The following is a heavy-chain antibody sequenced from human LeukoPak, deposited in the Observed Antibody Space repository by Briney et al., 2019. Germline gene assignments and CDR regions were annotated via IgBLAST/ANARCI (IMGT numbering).Heavy chain of an antibody. D-gene: IGHD1-7*01. V-gene: IGHV3-74*01. CDR3: ARAGNYYFEY. CDR2: MNSDGRTI. J-gene: IGHJ4*02. CDR1: GFTFSSSW. Sequence: GGSLRLSCAASGFTFSSSWMHWVRQTPGEGLVWVARMNSDGRTINHADSVKGRFSISRDNAKSTLYLQMTGLRAEDTAIYYCARAGNYYFEYWGLGTLVTVSS.